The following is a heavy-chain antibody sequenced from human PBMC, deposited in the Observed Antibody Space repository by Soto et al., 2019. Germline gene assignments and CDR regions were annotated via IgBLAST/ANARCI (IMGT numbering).Heavy chain of an antibody. V-gene: IGHV1-46*03. CDR2: INPSGGST. J-gene: IGHJ3*02. CDR3: AREADLRDRPDAFDI. CDR1: GYTFTSYY. Sequence: QVQLVQSGAEVKKPGASVKVSCKASGYTFTSYYMHWVRQAPGQGLEWMGIINPSGGSTSYAQKFQGRVTMTRDTSTSTVYMELSSLRSEDTAVYYCAREADLRDRPDAFDIWGQGTMVTVSS.